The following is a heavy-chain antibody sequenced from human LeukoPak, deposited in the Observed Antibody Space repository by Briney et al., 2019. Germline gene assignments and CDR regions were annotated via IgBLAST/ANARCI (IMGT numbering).Heavy chain of an antibody. J-gene: IGHJ4*02. CDR2: ISSFSGTI. CDR3: AKGARYGYQLLWSLES. D-gene: IGHD2-2*01. V-gene: IGHV3-48*01. CDR1: GFTFSSYS. Sequence: GGSLRLSCAASGFTFSSYSMNWVRQAPGKGLEWVSYISSFSGTIYYADSVKGRFTISRDNAKNSLYLQMNSLRVEDTALYFCAKGARYGYQLLWSLESWGQGTLVTVSS.